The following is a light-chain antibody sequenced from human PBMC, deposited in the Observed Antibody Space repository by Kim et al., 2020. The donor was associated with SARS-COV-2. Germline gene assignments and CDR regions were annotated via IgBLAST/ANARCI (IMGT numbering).Light chain of an antibody. CDR2: KAS. CDR3: QQYDNYSGM. CDR1: QSVGSW. J-gene: IGKJ1*01. Sequence: DIQMTQSPSTLSASVGDRVTITCRASQSVGSWLAWYQQKPGRTPKVLISKASTLESGVPSRFSGSGSGTEFTLTISSLQPDDFATYYCQQYDNYSGMFGQGTKVDIK. V-gene: IGKV1-5*03.